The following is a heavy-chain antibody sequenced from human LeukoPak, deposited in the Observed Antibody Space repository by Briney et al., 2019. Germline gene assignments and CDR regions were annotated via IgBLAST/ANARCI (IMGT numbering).Heavy chain of an antibody. CDR1: GGTFSSYA. CDR2: IIPILGIA. J-gene: IGHJ4*02. D-gene: IGHD4-23*01. CDR3: TTGLRWSNFDY. V-gene: IGHV1-69*04. Sequence: SVKVSCKASGGTFSSYAISWVRQAPGQGLEWMGRIIPILGIANYAQKFQGRVTITADKSTSTAYMELSSLRSEDTAVYYCTTGLRWSNFDYWGQGTLVTVSS.